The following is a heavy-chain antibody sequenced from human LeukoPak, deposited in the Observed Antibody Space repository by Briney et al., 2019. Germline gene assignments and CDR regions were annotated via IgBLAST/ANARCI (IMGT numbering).Heavy chain of an antibody. CDR1: GGTFSSYA. V-gene: IGHV1-69*05. D-gene: IGHD2-15*01. J-gene: IGHJ3*02. Sequence: ASVKVSCKASGGTFSSYATSWVRQAPGQGLEWMGGIIPIFGTANYAQKFQGRVTITTDESTSTAYMELSSLRSEDTAVYYCAREGLGYCSGGSCYSLVSSRAFDIWGQGTMVTVSS. CDR2: IIPIFGTA. CDR3: AREGLGYCSGGSCYSLVSSRAFDI.